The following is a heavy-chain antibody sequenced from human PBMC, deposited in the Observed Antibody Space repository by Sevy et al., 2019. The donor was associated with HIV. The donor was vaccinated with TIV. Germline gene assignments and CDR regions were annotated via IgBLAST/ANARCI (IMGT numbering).Heavy chain of an antibody. Sequence: ASVKVSCKDFGDTFTVYHFHWVRQAPGQGLEWMGWINAKSGGTNYGQKFQGRVTMTRDTSMTTVYMEVGRLASDDTAMYYCARDHSGDAENAHDIWGQGTKVTVSS. D-gene: IGHD1-26*01. CDR1: GDTFTVYH. J-gene: IGHJ3*02. V-gene: IGHV1-2*02. CDR3: ARDHSGDAENAHDI. CDR2: INAKSGGT.